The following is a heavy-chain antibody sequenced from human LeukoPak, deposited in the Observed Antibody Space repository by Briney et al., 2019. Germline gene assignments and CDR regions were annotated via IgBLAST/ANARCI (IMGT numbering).Heavy chain of an antibody. V-gene: IGHV3-30*04. J-gene: IGHJ4*02. CDR3: ARAVIGPDY. D-gene: IGHD3-16*02. Sequence: GGALRLSCAASGFTFSSYAMHWVRQAPGKGLEWVAVISYDGSNKYYADSVKGRFTISRDNSKNTLYLQMNSLRAEDTAVYYCARAVIGPDYWGQGTLVTVSS. CDR1: GFTFSSYA. CDR2: ISYDGSNK.